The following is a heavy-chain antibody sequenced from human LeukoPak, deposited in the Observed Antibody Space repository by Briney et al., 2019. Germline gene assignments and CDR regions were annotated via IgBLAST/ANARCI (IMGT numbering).Heavy chain of an antibody. Sequence: PVKVSCKASGGTFSSYTISWVRQAPGQGLEWVGRIIPILGIANYAQKFQGRVTITADKSTSTAYMELSSLRSEDTAVYYCARSMPGWSSSSWYLGYWGQGTLVTVSS. CDR3: ARSMPGWSSSSWYLGY. CDR1: GGTFSSYT. J-gene: IGHJ4*02. V-gene: IGHV1-69*02. CDR2: IIPILGIA. D-gene: IGHD6-13*01.